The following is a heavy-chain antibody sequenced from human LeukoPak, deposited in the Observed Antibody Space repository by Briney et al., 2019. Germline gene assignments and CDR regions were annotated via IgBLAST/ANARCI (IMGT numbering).Heavy chain of an antibody. V-gene: IGHV4-59*08. D-gene: IGHD3-16*01. J-gene: IGHJ4*02. CDR3: ARHPFATPFGR. Sequence: SGPTLVKPSETLSLTCAVSGDSVSFSYWSWIRQPPGKGLEWIGYVFHTGDSNCNPSLKRRVTMSLDTSKNQLSLRLTSVTAADTAVYYCARHPFATPFGRWGRGTLVTVSS. CDR2: VFHTGDS. CDR1: GDSVSFSY.